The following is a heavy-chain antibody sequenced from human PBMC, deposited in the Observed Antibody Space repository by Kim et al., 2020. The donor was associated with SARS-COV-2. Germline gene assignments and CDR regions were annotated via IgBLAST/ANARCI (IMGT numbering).Heavy chain of an antibody. CDR2: IFHSGDT. CDR1: GGSISTNDYY. D-gene: IGHD2-15*01. CDR3: ARHLYCSGGHCSQGGYGMDV. Sequence: SETLSLTCTVSGGSISTNDYYWGWIRQPPGKGLEWIGSIFHSGDTYYNPSLKSRVTISVDTSKNQISLKLSSVTAADTAVYYCARHLYCSGGHCSQGGYGMDVWGQGTTVTVSS. V-gene: IGHV4-39*01. J-gene: IGHJ6*02.